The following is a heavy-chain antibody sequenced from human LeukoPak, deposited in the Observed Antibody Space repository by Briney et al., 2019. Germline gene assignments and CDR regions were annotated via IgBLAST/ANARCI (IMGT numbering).Heavy chain of an antibody. D-gene: IGHD3/OR15-3a*01. Sequence: GGSLRLSCAASGFTVSSNYMSWVRQAPGKGVEGVSVIYSGGSTYYADSVKGRFTISRDNSKNTLYIQMNSRRAEDTAVYYCARDHGLVSPGGAGYYYYYSMDVWGQGTTVTVSS. CDR1: GFTVSSNY. CDR3: ARDHGLVSPGGAGYYYYYSMDV. V-gene: IGHV3-66*01. CDR2: IYSGGST. J-gene: IGHJ6*02.